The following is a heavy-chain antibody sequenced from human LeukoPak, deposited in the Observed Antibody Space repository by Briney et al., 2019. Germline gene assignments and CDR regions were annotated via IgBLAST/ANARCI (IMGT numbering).Heavy chain of an antibody. D-gene: IGHD2-2*01. CDR1: GFTFRSYA. J-gene: IGHJ4*02. Sequence: PRGSLRLSCAASGFTFRSYAMSWVRQGPGKGLEWVSTLSGSGGSTYYADSVKGRFTISRDNSKNTLYLQMNSLRAEDTAVYYCAKGASWYQLPPTGYWGQGTLVTVSS. CDR3: AKGASWYQLPPTGY. V-gene: IGHV3-23*01. CDR2: LSGSGGST.